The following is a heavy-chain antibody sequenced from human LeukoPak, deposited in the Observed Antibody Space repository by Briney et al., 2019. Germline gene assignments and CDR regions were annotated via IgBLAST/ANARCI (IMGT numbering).Heavy chain of an antibody. V-gene: IGHV3-11*01. CDR2: ISSSGDTI. CDR3: ARVVSCSGGICHIFAFDI. J-gene: IGHJ3*02. Sequence: GGSLRLSCAASGFTFSDYYMSWIRQAPGKGLEWVSCISSSGDTIFYADSVKGRFTISRDNAKNSLSLQVNSVRAEDTALYYCARVVSCSGGICHIFAFDIWGQGTMVTVSS. D-gene: IGHD2-15*01. CDR1: GFTFSDYY.